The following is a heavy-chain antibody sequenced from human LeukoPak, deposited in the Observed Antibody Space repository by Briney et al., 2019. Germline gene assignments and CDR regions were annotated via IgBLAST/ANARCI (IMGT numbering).Heavy chain of an antibody. CDR3: ARSYTGYDL. J-gene: IGHJ4*02. Sequence: HTGGSLRLSCVASGFTVSNYSMNWVRQAPGKGLDWISGINSDSSAIYYADSVKGRFTISRDNAKNSLYLQMNSLRAEDTAVYYCARSYTGYDLWGQGTLVTVSS. CDR2: INSDSSAI. D-gene: IGHD5-12*01. V-gene: IGHV3-48*01. CDR1: GFTVSNYS.